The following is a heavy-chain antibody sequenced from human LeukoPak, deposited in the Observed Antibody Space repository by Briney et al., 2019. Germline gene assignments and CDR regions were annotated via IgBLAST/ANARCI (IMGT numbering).Heavy chain of an antibody. Sequence: PGGSLRLSCAASGFTFSDYYMSWIRQAPGKGLEWIGSIYYSGSTYYNPSLKSRVTISVDTSKNQFSLKLSSVTAADTAVYYCAVTSRRDGFWSGYCTQDFGYWGQGTLVTVSS. CDR3: AVTSRRDGFWSGYCTQDFGY. CDR2: IYYSGST. D-gene: IGHD3-3*01. V-gene: IGHV4-38-2*01. J-gene: IGHJ4*02. CDR1: GFTFSDYY.